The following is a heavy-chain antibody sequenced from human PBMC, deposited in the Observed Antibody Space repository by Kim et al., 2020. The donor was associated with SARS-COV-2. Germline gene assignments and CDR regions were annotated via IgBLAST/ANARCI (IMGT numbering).Heavy chain of an antibody. CDR3: ARYIVVVPAATGGAFDY. Sequence: GGSLRLSCAASGFTFSSYWMSWVRQAPGKGLEWVANIKQDGSEKYYVDSVKGRFTISRDNAKNSLYLQMNSLRAEDTAVYYCARYIVVVPAATGGAFDYWGQGTLVTVSS. J-gene: IGHJ4*02. D-gene: IGHD2-2*01. V-gene: IGHV3-7*03. CDR2: IKQDGSEK. CDR1: GFTFSSYW.